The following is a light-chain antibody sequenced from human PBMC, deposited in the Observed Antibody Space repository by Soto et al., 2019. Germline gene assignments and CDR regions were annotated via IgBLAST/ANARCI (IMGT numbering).Light chain of an antibody. Sequence: QSALTQPASVSGSPGQSITISCTGTSSDVGGYKYVSWYQQHPGKAPKLMIYDVSNRPSGVSNRFSGSKSGNTASLTISGLQAEDDADYYCSSYTSSSTLVFGEGTKLTVL. V-gene: IGLV2-14*01. CDR2: DVS. CDR3: SSYTSSSTLV. CDR1: SSDVGGYKY. J-gene: IGLJ2*01.